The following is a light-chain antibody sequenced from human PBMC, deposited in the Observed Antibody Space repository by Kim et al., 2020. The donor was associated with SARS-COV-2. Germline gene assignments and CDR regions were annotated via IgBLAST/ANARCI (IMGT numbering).Light chain of an antibody. V-gene: IGLV3-1*01. Sequence: VSLSPGQTASITCSGDKLGDKYACWYQQKPGQSPVLVIYQDIKRPSGIPERFSGSNSGNTATLTISGTQAMDEADYYCQAWDSSRVFGGGTQLTVL. CDR2: QDI. CDR3: QAWDSSRV. J-gene: IGLJ3*02. CDR1: KLGDKY.